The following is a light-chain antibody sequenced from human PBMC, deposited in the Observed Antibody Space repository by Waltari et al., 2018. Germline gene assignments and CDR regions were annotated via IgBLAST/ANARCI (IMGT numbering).Light chain of an antibody. J-gene: IGLJ1*01. CDR3: HVWHPHVDPGV. Sequence: SYVVTQPPSVSVAPGETATIPCGGDNIGTYSGHWYQQKAGQAPVLVIFYDRDRPSGIPDRFSGSNSGNTATLTISRVEAGDEARYYCHVWHPHVDPGVFGTGTEVTVL. CDR1: NIGTYS. CDR2: YDR. V-gene: IGLV3-21*04.